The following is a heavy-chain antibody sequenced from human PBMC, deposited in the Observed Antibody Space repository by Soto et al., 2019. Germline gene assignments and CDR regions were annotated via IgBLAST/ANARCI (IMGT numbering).Heavy chain of an antibody. CDR3: ARGGIVVVVAAIYWFDP. CDR1: GYTFTSYY. D-gene: IGHD2-15*01. J-gene: IGHJ5*02. V-gene: IGHV1-46*01. Sequence: QVQLVQSGAEVKKPGASVKVSCKASGYTFTSYYMHWLRQAPGQGLEWMGIINPSGGSTSYAQKFQGRVTMTRDTSTSTVYMELISLRSEDTAVYYCARGGIVVVVAAIYWFDPWGQGTLVTVSS. CDR2: INPSGGST.